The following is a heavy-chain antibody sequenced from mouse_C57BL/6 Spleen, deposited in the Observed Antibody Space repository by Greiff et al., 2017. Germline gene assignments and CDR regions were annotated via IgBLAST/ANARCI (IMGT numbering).Heavy chain of an antibody. D-gene: IGHD1-1*01. CDR1: GFTFSSYT. J-gene: IGHJ2*01. CDR3: SRHPYCSREYYFDY. V-gene: IGHV5-9*01. CDR2: ISGGGGNT. Sequence: EVHLVESGGGLVKPGGSLKLSCAASGFTFSSYTMSWVRQTPEKRLEWVATISGGGGNTYYPDSVKGRFNISRDNAKNSLYLQMSSLRSEDTALYYCSRHPYCSREYYFDYWGQGTTLTVSS.